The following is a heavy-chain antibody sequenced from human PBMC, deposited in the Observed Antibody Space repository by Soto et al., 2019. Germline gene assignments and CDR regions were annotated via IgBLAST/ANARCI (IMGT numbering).Heavy chain of an antibody. CDR1: GGTFSSYA. J-gene: IGHJ5*02. D-gene: IGHD2-15*01. CDR2: IIPIFGTA. V-gene: IGHV1-69*06. Sequence: QVQLVQSGAEVKKPGSSVKVSCKASGGTFSSYAISWVRQAPGQGLEWMGGIIPIFGTANYAQKFQGRVTITADKSTSTAYMELSSLRSEDTAVYYCARDPYWSDGSCYRGGYNWFDPWGQGTLVTVSS. CDR3: ARDPYWSDGSCYRGGYNWFDP.